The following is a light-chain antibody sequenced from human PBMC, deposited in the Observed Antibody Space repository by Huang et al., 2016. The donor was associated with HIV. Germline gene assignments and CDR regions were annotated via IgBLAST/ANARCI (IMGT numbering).Light chain of an antibody. CDR1: QSVTSF. CDR2: DTS. J-gene: IGKJ2*01. CDR3: QHRSNWPPSYT. Sequence: DIVLTQSPATLSLSLGERATIYCRASQSVTSFLAWYQQKPGQAPRLLIYDTSQRATRIPARFRGSVSGTDFTLTISSLEPEDFAVYYCQHRSNWPPSYTFGQGTKLEIK. V-gene: IGKV3-11*01.